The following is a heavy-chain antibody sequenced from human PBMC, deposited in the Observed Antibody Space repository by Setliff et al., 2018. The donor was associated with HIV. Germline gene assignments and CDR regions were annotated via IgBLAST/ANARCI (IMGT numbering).Heavy chain of an antibody. CDR2: IDPSDSNT. D-gene: IGHD6-19*01. J-gene: IGHJ6*03. Sequence: GESLKISCKDSGYTFSNYCIAWVRQMAGKGLEWMGKIDPSDSNTNYSPSFQGHVTISVDRSISTAYLQWSSLKASDTAMYYCVRQRSGWYEGIRYYMDVWGKGTTVTVSS. V-gene: IGHV5-10-1*01. CDR3: VRQRSGWYEGIRYYMDV. CDR1: GYTFSNYC.